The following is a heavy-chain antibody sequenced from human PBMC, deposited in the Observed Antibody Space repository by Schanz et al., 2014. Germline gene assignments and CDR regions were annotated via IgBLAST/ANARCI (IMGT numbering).Heavy chain of an antibody. CDR3: AREYYDSSGYYYCDY. CDR1: GGTFSSYA. V-gene: IGHV1-69*04. J-gene: IGHJ4*02. Sequence: QLQLVQSGAEVKKPGSSVKVSCKLSGGTFSSYAISWVRQAPGQGLEWMGRIIPILGIATYAQKFQGRLTITADKSTSTAYMELSSLRSEDTDMYYCAREYYDSSGYYYCDYWGQGTLVTVSS. CDR2: IIPILGIA. D-gene: IGHD3-22*01.